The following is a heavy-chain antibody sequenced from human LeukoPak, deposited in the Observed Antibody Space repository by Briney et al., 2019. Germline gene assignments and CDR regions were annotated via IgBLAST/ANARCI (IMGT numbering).Heavy chain of an antibody. CDR1: GGSVSSGSYY. CDR3: ARRLEIGGYFDL. CDR2: IYYSGST. Sequence: PSETLSLTCIVSGGSVSSGSYYWSWLRQPPGKGLEWIAYIYYSGSTNYNPSLTSRVTISVDTSKNQFSLKLSSVTAADTAVYYCARRLEIGGYFDLWGRGTLVTVSS. D-gene: IGHD5-24*01. J-gene: IGHJ2*01. V-gene: IGHV4-61*01.